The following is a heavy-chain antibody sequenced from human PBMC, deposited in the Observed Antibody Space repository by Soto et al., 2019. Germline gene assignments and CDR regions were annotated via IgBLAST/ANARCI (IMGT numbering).Heavy chain of an antibody. CDR2: ISSTTNYI. D-gene: IGHD6-19*01. CDR1: GFTFTRYS. Sequence: GGSLRLSCAASGFTFTRYSMNWVCRAPGKGLEWVSSISSTTNYIYYADSMKGRFTVSRDNSNNTLYLQMNSLRAEDTAIYSCVREASGWYSRGSFDFWGRGTMVTV. V-gene: IGHV3-21*04. J-gene: IGHJ3*01. CDR3: VREASGWYSRGSFDF.